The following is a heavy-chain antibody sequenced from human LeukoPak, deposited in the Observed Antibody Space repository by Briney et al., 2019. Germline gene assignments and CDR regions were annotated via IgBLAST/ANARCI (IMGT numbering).Heavy chain of an antibody. V-gene: IGHV3-23*01. J-gene: IGHJ4*02. Sequence: GGSLRLSCAASGFTFSSYAMSWVRQAPGKWLEWVSAISGSGGSTYYAGSVKGRFTISRDNSKNTLYLQMNSLRAEDTAVYYCAQEPGIVATIGPFDYWGQGTLVTVSS. CDR3: AQEPGIVATIGPFDY. D-gene: IGHD5-12*01. CDR2: ISGSGGST. CDR1: GFTFSSYA.